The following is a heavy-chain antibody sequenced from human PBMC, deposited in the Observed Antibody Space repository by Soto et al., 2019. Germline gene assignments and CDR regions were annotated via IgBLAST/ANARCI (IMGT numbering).Heavy chain of an antibody. CDR2: IYYSGST. V-gene: IGHV4-39*02. J-gene: IGHJ5*02. Sequence: SETLSLTCTVSGGSISSSSYYWGWIRQPPGKGLEWIGSIYYSGSTYYNPSLKSRVTISVDTSKNQFSLRLSSVTAADTAVYYCARDSPYSSSWYDLNWFDPRGQRTLVTVSS. CDR1: GGSISSSSYY. CDR3: ARDSPYSSSWYDLNWFDP. D-gene: IGHD6-13*01.